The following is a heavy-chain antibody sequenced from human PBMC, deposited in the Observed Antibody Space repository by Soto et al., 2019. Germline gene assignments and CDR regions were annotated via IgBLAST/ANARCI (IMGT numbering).Heavy chain of an antibody. D-gene: IGHD3-22*01. CDR1: GGTFSSYA. CDR2: IIPIFGTA. CDR3: ASPYYQESSGPRGYYYCMDC. J-gene: IGHJ6*02. Sequence: GASVKVSCKASGGTFSSYAISWVRQAPGQGLEWMGGIIPIFGTANYAQKFQGRVTITADESTSTAYMELSSLRSEDTAVYYCASPYYQESSGPRGYYYCMDCWGRGPT. V-gene: IGHV1-69*13.